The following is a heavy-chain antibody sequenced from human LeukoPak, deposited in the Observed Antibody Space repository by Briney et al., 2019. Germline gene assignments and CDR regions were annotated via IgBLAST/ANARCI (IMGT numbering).Heavy chain of an antibody. J-gene: IGHJ5*02. Sequence: SVKVSCKASGGSFRTYPISWVRQAPGQGLEWMGGLTQFFRKTNYTQKFQGRLTITTDESSSTAYMELSDLRSDDTAVYYCATSESGRSWDWFAPWGQGTLVTVSS. CDR3: ATSESGRSWDWFAP. CDR2: LTQFFRKT. D-gene: IGHD3-10*01. CDR1: GGSFRTYP. V-gene: IGHV1-69*05.